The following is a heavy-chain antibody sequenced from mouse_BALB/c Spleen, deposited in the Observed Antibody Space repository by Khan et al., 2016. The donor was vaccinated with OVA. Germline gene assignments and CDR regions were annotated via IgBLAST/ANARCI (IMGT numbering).Heavy chain of an antibody. V-gene: IGHV2-3*01. Sequence: VQLQESGPGLVAPSQSLSITCTVSGFSLNSYGVNWVRQPPGKGLEWLGVIWGDGSTNYHSALKSRLIISKDNSKSQVFLKLNSLQTDDTATYYCTKFTQDYYSMDYWGQGTSVTVSS. CDR1: GFSLNSYG. J-gene: IGHJ4*01. CDR3: TKFTQDYYSMDY. D-gene: IGHD3-2*02. CDR2: IWGDGST.